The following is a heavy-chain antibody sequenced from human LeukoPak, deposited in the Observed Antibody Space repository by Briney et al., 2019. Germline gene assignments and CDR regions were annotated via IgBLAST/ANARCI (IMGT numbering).Heavy chain of an antibody. Sequence: ASVKVSCKASGYTFTSYYMHWVRQAPGQGLEWMGIINPSGGSTSYAQKFQGRVTITADESTSTAYMELSSLRSEDTAVYYCARAGEVPAATLNPWYFDLWGRGTLVTVSS. CDR2: INPSGGST. CDR3: ARAGEVPAATLNPWYFDL. V-gene: IGHV1-46*01. J-gene: IGHJ2*01. D-gene: IGHD2-2*01. CDR1: GYTFTSYY.